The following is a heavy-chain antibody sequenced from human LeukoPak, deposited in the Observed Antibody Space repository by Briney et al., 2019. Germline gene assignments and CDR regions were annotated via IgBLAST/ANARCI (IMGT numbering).Heavy chain of an antibody. CDR1: GSTVSSNY. D-gene: IGHD5-24*01. CDR2: IYSGGST. J-gene: IGHJ6*02. Sequence: GGSLRLSCAASGSTVSSNYMSWVRQAPGKGLEWVSVIYSGGSTYYADSVKGRFTISRDNSKNTLYLQMNSLRAEDTAVYYCARVGRDGYNYYYYGMDVWGQGTTVTVSS. CDR3: ARVGRDGYNYYYYGMDV. V-gene: IGHV3-53*01.